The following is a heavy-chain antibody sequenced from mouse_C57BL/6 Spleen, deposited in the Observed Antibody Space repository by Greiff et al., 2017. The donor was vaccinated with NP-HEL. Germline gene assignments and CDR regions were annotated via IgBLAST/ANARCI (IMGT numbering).Heavy chain of an antibody. CDR1: GYTFTSYW. V-gene: IGHV1-62-3*01. J-gene: IGHJ2*01. Sequence: VQLQQPGAELVKPGASVKLSCKASGYTFTSYWMHWVKQRPGRGLEWIGRIDPNSGSTYYNEKFKGKATLTADKSSSTAYMQLSSLTSEDSAVYFCARSLSGSMVTHYFDYWGQGTTLTVSS. CDR3: ARSLSGSMVTHYFDY. CDR2: IDPNSGST. D-gene: IGHD2-2*01.